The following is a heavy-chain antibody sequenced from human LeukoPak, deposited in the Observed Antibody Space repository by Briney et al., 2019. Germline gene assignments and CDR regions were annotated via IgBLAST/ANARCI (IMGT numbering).Heavy chain of an antibody. CDR1: GYTFTGYY. D-gene: IGHD3-9*01. Sequence: ASVKVSCKASGYTFTGYYIHWVRQAPGQGLEWMGIINPSGGSTSYAQKFQGRVTMTRDTSTSTVYMELSSLRSEDTAVYYCARGESIYYDILTGYPPFDYWGQGTLVTVSS. CDR2: INPSGGST. CDR3: ARGESIYYDILTGYPPFDY. J-gene: IGHJ4*02. V-gene: IGHV1-46*01.